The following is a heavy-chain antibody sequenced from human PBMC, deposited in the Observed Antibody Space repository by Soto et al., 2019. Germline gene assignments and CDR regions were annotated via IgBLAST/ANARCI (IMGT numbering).Heavy chain of an antibody. V-gene: IGHV3-21*01. CDR2: ISSSSSYI. D-gene: IGHD3-10*01. J-gene: IGHJ4*02. CDR3: ARDQHGSEPGYFDY. CDR1: GFTFSSYS. Sequence: GGSLRLSCAASGFTFSSYSMNWVRQAPGKGLEWVSSISSSSSYIYYEDSVKGRFTISRDNAKNSLYLQMNSLRAEDTAVYYCARDQHGSEPGYFDYWGQGTLVTVSS.